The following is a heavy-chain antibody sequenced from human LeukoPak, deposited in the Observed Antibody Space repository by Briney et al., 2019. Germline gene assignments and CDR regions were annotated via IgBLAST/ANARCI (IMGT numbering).Heavy chain of an antibody. J-gene: IGHJ4*02. CDR3: ARGGRNYYGPPFRVTEIDY. V-gene: IGHV4-34*01. Sequence: SETLPLTCAVYGGSFSGYYWSWIRQPPGKGLEWIGEINHSGSTNYNPSLKSRVTISVDTSKNQFSLKLSSVTAADTAVYYCARGGRNYYGPPFRVTEIDYWGQGTLVTVSS. CDR2: INHSGST. CDR1: GGSFSGYY. D-gene: IGHD3-10*01.